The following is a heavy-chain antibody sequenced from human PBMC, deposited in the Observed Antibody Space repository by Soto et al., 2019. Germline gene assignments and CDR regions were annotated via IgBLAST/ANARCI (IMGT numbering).Heavy chain of an antibody. J-gene: IGHJ6*02. CDR2: INYSEST. CDR3: ARGHGGSGWSLGYYYSGMGV. D-gene: IGHD6-19*01. V-gene: IGHV4-34*01. Sequence: QVQLQQWGAGLLKPSDTLSLTCAVYGASLSPYYWSWSWIRKPPGKGLELIGEINYSESTKYNPSLKSRATISVDTTKQPFSLNLRPVTAADMAVYYCARGHGGSGWSLGYYYSGMGVWCQGTTVTVSS. CDR1: GASLSPYY.